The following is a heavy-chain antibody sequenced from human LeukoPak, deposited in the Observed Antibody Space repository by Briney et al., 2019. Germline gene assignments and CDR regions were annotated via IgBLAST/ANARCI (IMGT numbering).Heavy chain of an antibody. Sequence: GRSLRLSCAASGFTFSSYAMHWVRQAPGKGLEWVAVISYDGSNKYYADSVKGRFTISRDNSKNTLYLQMNSLRAEDTAVYYCARLSEGYAIDYWGQGTLVTVSS. CDR1: GFTFSSYA. D-gene: IGHD1-1*01. J-gene: IGHJ4*02. V-gene: IGHV3-30*04. CDR2: ISYDGSNK. CDR3: ARLSEGYAIDY.